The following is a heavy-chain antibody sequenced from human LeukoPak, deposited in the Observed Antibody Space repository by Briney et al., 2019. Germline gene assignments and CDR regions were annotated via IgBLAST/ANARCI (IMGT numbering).Heavy chain of an antibody. J-gene: IGHJ4*02. D-gene: IGHD3-10*01. Sequence: ASVKVSCKASGYTFSSYAMNWVRQAPGQGLEWMGWINTNTGNPTYAQGFTGRFVFSLDTSVSTAYLQISSLKAEDTAVYYCARDAPNGWFGEYEGPDFDYWGQGTLVTVSS. CDR1: GYTFSSYA. CDR3: ARDAPNGWFGEYEGPDFDY. CDR2: INTNTGNP. V-gene: IGHV7-4-1*02.